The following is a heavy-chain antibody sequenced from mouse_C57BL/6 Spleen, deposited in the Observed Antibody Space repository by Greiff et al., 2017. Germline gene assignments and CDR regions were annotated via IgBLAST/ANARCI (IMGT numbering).Heavy chain of an antibody. J-gene: IGHJ4*01. Sequence: VQLQQSGPELVKPGASVKISCKASGYAFSSSWMNWVKQRPGKGLEWIGRIYPGDGDTNYNGKFKGKATLTADKSSSTAYMQLRSLTSEDSAVYFCARWLRGYAMDYWGQGTSVTVSS. CDR3: ARWLRGYAMDY. D-gene: IGHD2-2*01. V-gene: IGHV1-82*01. CDR1: GYAFSSSW. CDR2: IYPGDGDT.